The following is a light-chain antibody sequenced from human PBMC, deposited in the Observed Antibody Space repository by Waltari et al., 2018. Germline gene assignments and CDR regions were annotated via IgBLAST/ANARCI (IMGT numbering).Light chain of an antibody. J-gene: IGLJ1*01. CDR3: SSYAGGVYV. CDR1: SRDVGSYNF. Sequence: QSAPTQPASVSGSPGQSLTVSCTGSSRDVGSYNFVSWYQHHPGNAPKLIIYEGTKRPSGVSDRFSGSKSGNTASLTIAGLQTDDEADYYCSSYAGGVYVFGTGTTVTVL. V-gene: IGLV2-23*01. CDR2: EGT.